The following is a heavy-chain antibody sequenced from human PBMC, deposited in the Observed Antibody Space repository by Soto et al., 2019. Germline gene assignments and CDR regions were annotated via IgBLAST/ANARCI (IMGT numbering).Heavy chain of an antibody. J-gene: IGHJ6*02. CDR3: ARGVGTYYYGSGSPRMDV. CDR1: GGSFSGYY. D-gene: IGHD3-10*01. CDR2: INHSGST. V-gene: IGHV4-34*01. Sequence: SETLSLTCAVYGGSFSGYYWSWIRQPPGKGLEWIGEINHSGSTNYNPSLKSRVTISVDTSKNQFSLKLSSVTAADTAVYYCARGVGTYYYGSGSPRMDVWGQGTTVTVSS.